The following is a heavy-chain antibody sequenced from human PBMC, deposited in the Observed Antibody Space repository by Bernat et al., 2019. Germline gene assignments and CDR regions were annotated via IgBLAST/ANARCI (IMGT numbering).Heavy chain of an antibody. J-gene: IGHJ6*02. V-gene: IGHV3-30*18. Sequence: QVQLVESGGGVVQPGRSLRLSCAASGFTFSSYGMHWVRQAPGKGLEWVAVISYDGSNKTSADSVKGRFTITRDNSKNTLYLQMNSLRAEDTAVYYCAKDPPNYDFWSGPTGNYGMDVWGQGTTVTVSS. CDR3: AKDPPNYDFWSGPTGNYGMDV. D-gene: IGHD3-3*01. CDR2: ISYDGSNK. CDR1: GFTFSSYG.